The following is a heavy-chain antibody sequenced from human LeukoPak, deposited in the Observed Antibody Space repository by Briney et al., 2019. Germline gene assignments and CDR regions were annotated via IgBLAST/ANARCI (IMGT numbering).Heavy chain of an antibody. CDR2: INPNSGGT. CDR1: GYTFTGYY. J-gene: IGHJ5*02. D-gene: IGHD6-19*01. CDR3: AKGRVVAGTKSLTYNWLDP. V-gene: IGHV1-2*02. Sequence: ASVKVSCKASGYTFTGYYIHWGRQAPGQGLEWMGWINPNSGGTKYAQKFQGRVTMTRDTSISQAYMGLSRLRSDDTAVYYCAKGRVVAGTKSLTYNWLDPWAREPWSPSPQ.